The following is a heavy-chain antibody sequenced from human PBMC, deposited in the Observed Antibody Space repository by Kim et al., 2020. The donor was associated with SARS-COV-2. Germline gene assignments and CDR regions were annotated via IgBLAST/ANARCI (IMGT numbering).Heavy chain of an antibody. D-gene: IGHD6-19*01. V-gene: IGHV5-51*01. J-gene: IGHJ4*02. CDR3: ARLRREGSGWYDY. Sequence: YSPSFQGQVTISADKSSNTAYLQWSSLKASDTAIYYCARLRREGSGWYDYWGQGTLVTVSS.